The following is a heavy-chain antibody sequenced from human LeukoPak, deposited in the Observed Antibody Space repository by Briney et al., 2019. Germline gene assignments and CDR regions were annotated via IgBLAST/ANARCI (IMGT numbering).Heavy chain of an antibody. Sequence: GGSLRLSCTASGFTFSSYGMHWVRQAPGKGLEWVAFIRYDGSNKYYPDSVKGRFTISRDISKNTLYLQMSSLRAEDTAVYYCARRAGGYSHPYDYWGQGVLVTVSS. CDR1: GFTFSSYG. J-gene: IGHJ4*02. D-gene: IGHD4-23*01. CDR2: IRYDGSNK. CDR3: ARRAGGYSHPYDY. V-gene: IGHV3-30*02.